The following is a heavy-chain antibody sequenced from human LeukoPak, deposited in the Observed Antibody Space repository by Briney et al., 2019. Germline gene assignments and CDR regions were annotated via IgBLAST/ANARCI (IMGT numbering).Heavy chain of an antibody. V-gene: IGHV3-11*05. CDR1: GFTFSDYY. J-gene: IGHJ4*02. D-gene: IGHD3-10*01. CDR3: ARVVTMVRGVSYYFDY. Sequence: PGGSLRLSCAASGFTFSDYYMSWIRQAPGKGLEWVSYISSSSSYTNYADSVKGRFTISRDNAKNSLYLQMNSLRAEDTAAYYCARVVTMVRGVSYYFDYWGQGTLVTVSS. CDR2: ISSSSSYT.